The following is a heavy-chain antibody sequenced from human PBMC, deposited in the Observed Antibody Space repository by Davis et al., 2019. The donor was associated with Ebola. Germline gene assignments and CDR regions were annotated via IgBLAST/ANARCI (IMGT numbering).Heavy chain of an antibody. V-gene: IGHV4-4*09. CDR3: SERGSSV. CDR2: IQGSGST. J-gene: IGHJ4*02. Sequence: PSETLSLTCTVSGGSMNNYYWNWIRQAPGKSLEWIGWIQGSGSTNYNPSLKSRLAMSVDTSKNQFSLKLSSVTAADTAMYYCSERGSSVWGQGTLVTVSS. D-gene: IGHD3-10*01. CDR1: GGSMNNYY.